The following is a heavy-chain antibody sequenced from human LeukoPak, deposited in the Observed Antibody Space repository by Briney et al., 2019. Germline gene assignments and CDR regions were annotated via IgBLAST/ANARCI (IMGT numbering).Heavy chain of an antibody. D-gene: IGHD3/OR15-3a*01. CDR2: IYYSGNT. CDR3: ARQTGSGLFILP. Sequence: SETLSLTCTVSGVSISSSNSYWGWIRQPPGKGLEWIGSIYYSGNTYYNASLKSQVSISIDTSKNQFSLRLTSVTAADTAVYYCARQTGSGLFILPGGQGTLVTVSS. V-gene: IGHV4-39*01. CDR1: GVSISSSNSY. J-gene: IGHJ4*02.